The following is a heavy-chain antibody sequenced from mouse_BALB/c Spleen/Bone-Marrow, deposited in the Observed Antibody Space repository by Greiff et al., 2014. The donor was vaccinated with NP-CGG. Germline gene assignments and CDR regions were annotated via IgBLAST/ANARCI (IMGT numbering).Heavy chain of an antibody. V-gene: IGHV14-3*02. CDR3: AHYDYAYFDY. Sequence: EVQLQQSGAELVKPGASVKLSCTASGFNIKDTYIHWVKQRPEQGLEWIGRIDPENGNTKYDPNFQGKATITADTSSNTSYLQLSGRASDDTAVYYSAHYDYAYFDYWGQGTTLTVSS. D-gene: IGHD2-4*01. CDR1: GFNIKDTY. J-gene: IGHJ2*01. CDR2: IDPENGNT.